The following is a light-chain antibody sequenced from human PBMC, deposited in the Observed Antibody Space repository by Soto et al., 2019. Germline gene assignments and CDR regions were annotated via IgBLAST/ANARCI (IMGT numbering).Light chain of an antibody. CDR2: WAS. Sequence: DIVMTQSPDSLAVSLGERATINCKSSQSVLYSSNNKNYLAWYQQKPGQPPKLLVYWASTRESGVPDRFSGXXXXXXXXXXXXXXXXXDVXVYYCQQYYSSPPTFGQGTKVEI. V-gene: IGKV4-1*01. CDR1: QSVLYSSNNKNY. J-gene: IGKJ1*01. CDR3: QQYYSSPPT.